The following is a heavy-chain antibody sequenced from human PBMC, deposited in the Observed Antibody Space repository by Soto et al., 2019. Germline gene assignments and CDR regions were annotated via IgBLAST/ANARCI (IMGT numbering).Heavy chain of an antibody. J-gene: IGHJ6*02. CDR3: ARYCRGTTRPEYYYYGMEV. CDR1: GGSISSDGYY. CDR2: TYDSGST. D-gene: IGHD2-2*01. Sequence: SETLSLTCTVSGGSISSDGYYWIWIRQHPGKGLEWIGYTYDSGSTYYNPSLESRVTISVDTSKNQFSLKLSSVSAADTAVYYCARYCRGTTRPEYYYYGMEVWGQGTTVTVSS. V-gene: IGHV4-31*03.